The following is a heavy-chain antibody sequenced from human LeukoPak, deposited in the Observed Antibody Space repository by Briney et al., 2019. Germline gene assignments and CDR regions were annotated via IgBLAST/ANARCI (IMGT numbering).Heavy chain of an antibody. CDR3: AKDSTYRHTSGGYFDY. J-gene: IGHJ4*02. CDR1: GNYW. Sequence: LSGGSLRLSCAASGNYWMHWVRQAPGKGLVWVSHINGDGSWTTYADSVKGRFTISKDNAKNTVYLQMNSLRAEDTAVYYCAKDSTYRHTSGGYFDYWGQGTLVTVSS. D-gene: IGHD6-25*01. CDR2: INGDGSWT. V-gene: IGHV3-74*01.